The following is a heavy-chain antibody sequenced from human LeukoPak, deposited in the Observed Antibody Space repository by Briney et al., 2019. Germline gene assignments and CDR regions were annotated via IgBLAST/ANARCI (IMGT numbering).Heavy chain of an antibody. Sequence: PGGSLRLSCAASGFTVSSNYMSXVRQAPGKGLEXXXVIYSGGSTYYADSVKGRFTISRDNSKNTLYLQMNSLRAEDTAVYYCARDWGDGYTSDAFDIWGQGTMVTVSS. J-gene: IGHJ3*02. D-gene: IGHD5-24*01. V-gene: IGHV3-53*01. CDR3: ARDWGDGYTSDAFDI. CDR1: GFTVSSNY. CDR2: IYSGGST.